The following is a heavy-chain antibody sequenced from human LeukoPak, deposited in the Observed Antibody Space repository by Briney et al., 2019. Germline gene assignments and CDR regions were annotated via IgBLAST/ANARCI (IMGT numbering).Heavy chain of an antibody. CDR3: ARRLGRLRYFDY. D-gene: IGHD5-12*01. V-gene: IGHV4-34*01. J-gene: IGHJ4*02. CDR2: INHSGST. CDR1: GGSFSGYY. Sequence: SETLSLTCAVYGGSFSGYYWSWIRQPPGKGLEWIGEINHSGSTNYNPSLKSRVTISVDTSKNQFSLKLSSVTAADTAVYYCARRLGRLRYFDYWGQGTLVTVSS.